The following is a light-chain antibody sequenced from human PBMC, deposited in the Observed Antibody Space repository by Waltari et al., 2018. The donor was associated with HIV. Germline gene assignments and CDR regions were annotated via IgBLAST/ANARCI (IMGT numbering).Light chain of an antibody. CDR1: SSNLGTNY. Sequence: QSVLTQPPSISAAPGQKVTISCSGSSSNLGTNYVSWYQQLPGTAPKVLIYENNKRPSGIPDRFSGSKSGTSATLGITGLQTGDEADYYCGTWDSSLSAVFGGGTKLTVL. V-gene: IGLV1-51*01. J-gene: IGLJ2*01. CDR3: GTWDSSLSAV. CDR2: ENN.